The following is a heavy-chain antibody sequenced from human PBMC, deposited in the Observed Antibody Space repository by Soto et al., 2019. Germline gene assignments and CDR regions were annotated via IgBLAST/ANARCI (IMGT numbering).Heavy chain of an antibody. CDR3: ASPYSSSFYYYGLDV. D-gene: IGHD6-6*01. J-gene: IGHJ6*02. Sequence: QVQLVQSGAEVKKPGSSVKVSCKASGGTFSSYAISWVRQAPGQGLEWMGGIIPIFGTANYAQKFQGRVTITADESARTAYMELSSLRSEDTAVYYCASPYSSSFYYYGLDVWGQGTTVTVSS. CDR1: GGTFSSYA. V-gene: IGHV1-69*12. CDR2: IIPIFGTA.